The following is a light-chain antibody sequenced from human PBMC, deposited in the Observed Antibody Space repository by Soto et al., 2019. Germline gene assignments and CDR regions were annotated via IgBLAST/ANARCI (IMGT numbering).Light chain of an antibody. CDR3: QQYNVAPWT. CDR2: AAA. CDR1: QGISTS. J-gene: IGKJ1*01. V-gene: IGKV1-27*01. Sequence: DVQMTQSPSSLSASVGDTVTITCRASQGISTSLAWYQQKPGKVPRLLIYAAATLQSGVPSRYSGSGCGTNFTLTISGLQPEDVATYYCQQYNVAPWTFGQGTKVEIK.